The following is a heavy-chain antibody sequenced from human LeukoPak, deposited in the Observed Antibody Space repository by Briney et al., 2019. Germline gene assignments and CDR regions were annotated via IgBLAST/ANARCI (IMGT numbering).Heavy chain of an antibody. Sequence: GGSLRLSCAASGFTFGSYCMSWVRQAPGKGLEWVASINQGGSRLHYPDSVTGRFIISRDDAQNSLFLQMNRLRADDTAVYYCARLKDDVTKLDYWGEGTLVSVSS. D-gene: IGHD2-8*01. CDR3: ARLKDDVTKLDY. V-gene: IGHV3-7*01. J-gene: IGHJ4*02. CDR2: INQGGSRL. CDR1: GFTFGSYC.